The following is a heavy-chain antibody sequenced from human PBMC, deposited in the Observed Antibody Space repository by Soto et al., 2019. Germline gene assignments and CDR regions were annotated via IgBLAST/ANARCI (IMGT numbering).Heavy chain of an antibody. CDR2: VHPDGSEK. D-gene: IGHD3-16*01. CDR3: VRGGRSYFDY. CDR1: GFGFSDYW. Sequence: GGSLRLSCAASGFGFSDYWMSWARQTPGKGLEWVAKVHPDGSEKYYVDSVKGRFAISRDDAKNSLYLQMNSLRVEDTAVYYCVRGGRSYFDYWAQGTLVTVSS. J-gene: IGHJ4*02. V-gene: IGHV3-7*01.